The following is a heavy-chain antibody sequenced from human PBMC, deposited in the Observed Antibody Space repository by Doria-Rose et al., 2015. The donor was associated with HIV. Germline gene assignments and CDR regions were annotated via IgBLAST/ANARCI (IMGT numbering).Heavy chain of an antibody. CDR3: ARIKSSRWYHKYYVDF. D-gene: IGHD6-13*01. J-gene: IGHJ4*02. CDR2: IFSDDER. V-gene: IGHV2-26*01. CDR1: GVSLSSPGMG. Sequence: QWGPVLVKPTETLTLTCTVSGVSLSSPGMGASWIRQPPGKALEWLPNIFSDDERSYKTSLKSRLTTSRGTSKSQVVLTMTDMDPVDTATYYCARIKSSRWYHKYYVDFWGQGTLVIASA.